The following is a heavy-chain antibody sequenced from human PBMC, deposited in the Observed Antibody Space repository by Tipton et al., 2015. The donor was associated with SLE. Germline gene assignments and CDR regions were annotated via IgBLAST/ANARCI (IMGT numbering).Heavy chain of an antibody. CDR1: GGSISSSSYY. V-gene: IGHV4-39*07. J-gene: IGHJ4*02. D-gene: IGHD3-3*01. Sequence: TLSLTCTVSGGSISSSSYYWSWIRQPPGKGLEWIGEINHSGSTNYNPSLKSRVTISVDTSKNQFSLKLSSVTAADTAVYYCARGPGDYDFWTGFDLWGQGTLVTVSS. CDR3: ARGPGDYDFWTGFDL. CDR2: INHSGST.